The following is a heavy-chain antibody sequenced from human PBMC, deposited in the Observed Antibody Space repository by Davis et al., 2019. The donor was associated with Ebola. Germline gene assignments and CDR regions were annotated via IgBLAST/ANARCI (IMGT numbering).Heavy chain of an antibody. Sequence: AASVKVSCKASGYTFTSHAMNWVRQAPGQGLEWMGWINTNTGNPTYAQGFTGRFVFSLDASVSTAYLQISNLEAEDTAVYYCAPLYGMDVWGQGTTVTVSS. CDR1: GYTFTSHA. CDR3: APLYGMDV. CDR2: INTNTGNP. J-gene: IGHJ6*02. V-gene: IGHV7-4-1*02.